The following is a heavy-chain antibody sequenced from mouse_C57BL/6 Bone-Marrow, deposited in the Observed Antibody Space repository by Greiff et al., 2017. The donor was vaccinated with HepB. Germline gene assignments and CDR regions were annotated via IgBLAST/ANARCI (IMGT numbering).Heavy chain of an antibody. V-gene: IGHV1-52*01. CDR3: ASDYYGSTMDY. Sequence: QVQLKHPGAELVRPGSSVKLSCKASGYTFTSYWMHWVKQRPIQGLEWIGNIDPSDSETHYNQKFKDKATLTVDKSSSTAYMQLSSLTSEDSAVYYCASDYYGSTMDYWGQGTSVTVSS. CDR1: GYTFTSYW. D-gene: IGHD1-1*01. J-gene: IGHJ4*01. CDR2: IDPSDSET.